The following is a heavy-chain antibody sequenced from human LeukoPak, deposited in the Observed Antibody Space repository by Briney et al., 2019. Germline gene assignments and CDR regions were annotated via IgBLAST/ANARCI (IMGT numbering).Heavy chain of an antibody. CDR1: GGSISSYY. D-gene: IGHD5-24*01. CDR3: ARRAEMATSGDY. Sequence: SETLSLTCTVSGGSISSYYWSWIRQPPGRGLEWIGYIYYSACTNYNPSLKSRVTISVDTSKTQSSLKLSSVTAAHTAVYYCARRAEMATSGDYWGQGTLVTVSS. CDR2: IYYSACT. J-gene: IGHJ4*02. V-gene: IGHV4-59*01.